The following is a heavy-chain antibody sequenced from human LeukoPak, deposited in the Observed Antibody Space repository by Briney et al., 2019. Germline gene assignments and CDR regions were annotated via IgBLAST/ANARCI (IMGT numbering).Heavy chain of an antibody. CDR3: ARDGPSFWSGYYGHFQH. Sequence: ASVTVSCKASGYTFTSYGISWVRQAPGQGLEWMGWISAYNGNTNYAQKLQGRVTMTTDTSTSTAYMEPRSLRSDDAAVYYCARDGPSFWSGYYGHFQHWGQGTPVTVSS. CDR2: ISAYNGNT. J-gene: IGHJ1*01. D-gene: IGHD3-3*01. V-gene: IGHV1-18*01. CDR1: GYTFTSYG.